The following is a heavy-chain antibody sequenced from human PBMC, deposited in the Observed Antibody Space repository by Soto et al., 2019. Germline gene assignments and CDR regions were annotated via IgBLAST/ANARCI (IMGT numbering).Heavy chain of an antibody. V-gene: IGHV3-33*01. D-gene: IGHD3-9*01. CDR1: GFTFSSYG. CDR3: AREMYDILTGYPAADY. Sequence: QVQLVESGGGVVQPGRSLRLSCAASGFTFSSYGMHWVRQAPGKGLEWVAVIWYDGSNKYYADSVKGRFTISRDNSKNTPYLQMNSLRAEDTAVYYCAREMYDILTGYPAADYWGQGTLVTVSS. CDR2: IWYDGSNK. J-gene: IGHJ4*02.